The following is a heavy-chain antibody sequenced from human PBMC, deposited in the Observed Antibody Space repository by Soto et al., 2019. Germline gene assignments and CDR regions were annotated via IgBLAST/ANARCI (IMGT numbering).Heavy chain of an antibody. CDR2: ISAYNGNT. V-gene: IGHV1-18*01. D-gene: IGHD3-10*01. Sequence: QVQLVKSGAEVKKPGASVQVSCKASGYTFTSYGISWVRQAPGQGLAWMGWISAYNGNTNYAQKLQGRVTMTTDTSTSTAYMELRSLRSDDTAVYYCARDPWVRIGEYFQLWGQGTLVTVSS. J-gene: IGHJ1*01. CDR3: ARDPWVRIGEYFQL. CDR1: GYTFTSYG.